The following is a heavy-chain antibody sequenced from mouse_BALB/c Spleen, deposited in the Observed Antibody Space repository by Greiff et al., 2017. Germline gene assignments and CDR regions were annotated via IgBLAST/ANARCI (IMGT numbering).Heavy chain of an antibody. D-gene: IGHD4-1*01. CDR3: ARHGLGREFAY. CDR2: INSNGGST. V-gene: IGHV5-6-2*01. J-gene: IGHJ3*01. CDR1: GFTFSSYY. Sequence: EVMLVESGGGLVKLGGSLKLSCAASGFTFSSYYMSWVRQTPEKRLELVAAINSNGGSTYYPDTVKGRFTISRDNAKNTLYLQMSSLKSEDTALYYCARHGLGREFAYWGQGTLVTVSA.